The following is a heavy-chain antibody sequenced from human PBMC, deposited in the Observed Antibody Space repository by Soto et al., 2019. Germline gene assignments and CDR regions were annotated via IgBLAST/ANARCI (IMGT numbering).Heavy chain of an antibody. D-gene: IGHD3-22*01. CDR3: AKDLYYYDSSGPNWFDP. CDR1: GFTFSSYA. V-gene: IGHV3-23*01. J-gene: IGHJ5*02. Sequence: EMQLLDSGGGLVQPGGSLRLSCAASGFTFSSYAMSWVRQAPGKGLEWVSGISGSGGGTYYADSVKGRFTISRDNSKNTLDLQMNSLRAEDTAVYYCAKDLYYYDSSGPNWFDPWGQGTLVTVSS. CDR2: ISGSGGGT.